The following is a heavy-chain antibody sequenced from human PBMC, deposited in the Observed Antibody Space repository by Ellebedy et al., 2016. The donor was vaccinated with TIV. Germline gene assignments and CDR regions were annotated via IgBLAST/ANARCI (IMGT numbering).Heavy chain of an antibody. CDR2: ISYSIYYSGST. CDR3: ARGAEWEPTGSFYYFHY. D-gene: IGHD1-26*01. Sequence: SETLSLTCTVSGGSINSFYWSWIRQPPGKGLEWIGYISYSIYYSGSTNYNPSLKSRVTISVDASKNQFSLKLSSVTAADTAVYYCARGAEWEPTGSFYYFHYWGQGTLVTVSS. V-gene: IGHV4-59*08. J-gene: IGHJ4*02. CDR1: GGSINSFY.